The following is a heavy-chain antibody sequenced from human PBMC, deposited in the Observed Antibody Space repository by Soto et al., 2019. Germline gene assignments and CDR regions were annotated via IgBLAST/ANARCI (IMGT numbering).Heavy chain of an antibody. CDR1: GFTLSNYW. CDR2: INGDGSST. V-gene: IGHV3-74*01. CDR3: ARAGYYGSGTYGRPAY. D-gene: IGHD3-10*01. J-gene: IGHJ4*02. Sequence: EVQLVESGGGLVQPGGSLRLSCAVSGFTLSNYWMHWVRQAPGKGLVWVSRINGDGSSTNYADSVKGRFTISRDNATNTLYMHTDCLRAADTAVYYCARAGYYGSGTYGRPAYWGQGTLVTVSS.